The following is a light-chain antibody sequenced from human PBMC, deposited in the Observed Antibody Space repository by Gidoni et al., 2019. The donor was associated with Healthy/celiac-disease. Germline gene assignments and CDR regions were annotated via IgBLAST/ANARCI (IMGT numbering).Light chain of an antibody. CDR2: DAA. CDR3: QQYDNLPPFT. J-gene: IGKJ3*01. CDR1: QDISNY. V-gene: IGKV1-33*01. Sequence: DIQMTQSPSSLAASVGDRVTITCQASQDISNYLNSYQQKPGKAPKLLIYDAAHLETGVPSRFSGSGSGTDFTFTISSLQPEDIATYYCQQYDNLPPFTFGPGTKVDIK.